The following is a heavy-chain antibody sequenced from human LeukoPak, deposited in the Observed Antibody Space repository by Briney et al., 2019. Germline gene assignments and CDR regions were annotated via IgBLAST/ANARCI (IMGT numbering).Heavy chain of an antibody. CDR1: GFTFRSYS. J-gene: IGHJ5*02. V-gene: IGHV3-30-3*01. Sequence: GSLRLSCAASGFTFRSYSMHWVRQAPGTGLEGVAVISYDGTNKYYTESVKGRCPISRDNSKNPTHLEMNSLRTEDTAVYYCSRDVEMGNNNWFDPWGQGTLVTVSS. CDR3: SRDVEMGNNNWFDP. D-gene: IGHD2/OR15-2a*01. CDR2: ISYDGTNK.